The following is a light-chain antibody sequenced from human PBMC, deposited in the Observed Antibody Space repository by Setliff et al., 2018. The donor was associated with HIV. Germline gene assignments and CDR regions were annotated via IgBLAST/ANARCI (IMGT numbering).Light chain of an antibody. CDR1: SGSVSTSYY. CDR3: VLFMGSGISV. V-gene: IGLV8-61*01. J-gene: IGLJ3*02. CDR2: NTN. Sequence: QAVVTQEPSFSVSPGGTVTLTCGLSSGSVSTSYYPSWYQQTPGQAPRTLIYNTNTRSSGVPDRFSGSILGNKAALTITGAQADDESDYYCVLFMGSGISVFGGGTKVTV.